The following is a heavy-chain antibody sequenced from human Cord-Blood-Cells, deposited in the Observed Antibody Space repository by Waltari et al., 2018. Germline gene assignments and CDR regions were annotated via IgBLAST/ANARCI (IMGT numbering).Heavy chain of an antibody. CDR3: ARGKTSSSWFDY. Sequence: QVQLQQWGAGLLKPSETLSLTCAVYGGSFSGYYWSWIRQPPGKGLEWIGEINHSGSTNDNPSLKSRVTISVDTSKNQFSLKLGSVTAADTAVYYCARGKTSSSWFDYWGQGTLVTVSS. J-gene: IGHJ4*02. CDR2: INHSGST. D-gene: IGHD6-13*01. CDR1: GGSFSGYY. V-gene: IGHV4-34*01.